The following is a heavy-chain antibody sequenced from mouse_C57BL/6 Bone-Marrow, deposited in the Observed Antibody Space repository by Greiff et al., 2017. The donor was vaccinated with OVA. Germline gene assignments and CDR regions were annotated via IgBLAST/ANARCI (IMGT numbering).Heavy chain of an antibody. CDR1: GFTFSDYG. CDR2: ISSGRSTI. V-gene: IGHV5-17*01. CDR3: ARINYWYFDV. Sequence: EVKVVESGGGLVKPGGSLKLSCAASGFTFSDYGMHWVRQAPEKGLEWVAYISSGRSTIYYADPVKGRFTISRDNAKNTLFLQMTSLRSEDTAMYYCARINYWYFDVWGTGTTVTVSS. J-gene: IGHJ1*03.